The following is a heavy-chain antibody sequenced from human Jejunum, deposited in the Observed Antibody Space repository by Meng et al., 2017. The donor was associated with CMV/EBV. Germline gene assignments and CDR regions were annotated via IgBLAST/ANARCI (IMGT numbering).Heavy chain of an antibody. V-gene: IGHV3-48*03. J-gene: IGHJ5*02. Sequence: GFTFSNYEMNWVRQATGKGLEWLSYITGESNSIYYADSVKGRFTISRDNAKNSLYLQMNSLRDEDTAVYYCARARGTTPGMNWFDPWGQGTLVTVSS. CDR3: ARARGTTPGMNWFDP. CDR1: GFTFSNYE. CDR2: ITGESNSI. D-gene: IGHD1/OR15-1a*01.